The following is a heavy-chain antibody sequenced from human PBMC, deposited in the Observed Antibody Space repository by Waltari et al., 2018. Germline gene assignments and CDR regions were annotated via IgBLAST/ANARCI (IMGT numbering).Heavy chain of an antibody. CDR3: ARDDIVVAPAAMKYYYYYYMDV. J-gene: IGHJ6*03. D-gene: IGHD2-2*01. Sequence: GLEWVSYISSSSSTIYYADSVKGRFTISRDNAKNSLYLQMNSLRAEDTAVYYCARDDIVVAPAAMKYYYYYYMDVWGKGTTVTVSS. V-gene: IGHV3-48*01. CDR2: ISSSSSTI.